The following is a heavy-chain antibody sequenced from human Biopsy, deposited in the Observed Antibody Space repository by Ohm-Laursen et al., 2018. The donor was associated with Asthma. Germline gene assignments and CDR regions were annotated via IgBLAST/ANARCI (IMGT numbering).Heavy chain of an antibody. CDR2: VNTGNGDT. D-gene: IGHD3-9*01. CDR1: GYNFISFA. V-gene: IGHV1-3*04. Sequence: SSVKVSCKASGYNFISFAIHWVRQAPGQRLEWMGWVNTGNGDTKYSQKFQGRVTITRDTSASTAYMELSSLRSEDTAVYYCAGTYYDFLTGQVKDVFGVWGQGTMVTVSS. J-gene: IGHJ3*01. CDR3: AGTYYDFLTGQVKDVFGV.